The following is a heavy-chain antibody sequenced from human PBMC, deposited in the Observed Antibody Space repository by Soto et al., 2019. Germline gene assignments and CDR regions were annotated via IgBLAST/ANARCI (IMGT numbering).Heavy chain of an antibody. CDR3: AKEDLYSNFYFDY. CDR2: ISYDGSNK. V-gene: IGHV3-30*18. CDR1: GFTFSSYG. J-gene: IGHJ4*02. Sequence: HPGGSLRLSCAASGFTFSSYGMHWVRQAPGKGLEWVAVISYDGSNKYYADSVKGRFTISRDNSKNTLYLQMNSLRAEDTAVYYCAKEDLYSNFYFDYWGQGTLVTVSS. D-gene: IGHD4-4*01.